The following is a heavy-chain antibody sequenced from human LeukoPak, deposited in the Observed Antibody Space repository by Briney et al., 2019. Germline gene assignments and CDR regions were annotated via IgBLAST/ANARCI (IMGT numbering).Heavy chain of an antibody. CDR3: ARGTSSGYDSTPFDY. V-gene: IGHV4-34*01. J-gene: IGHJ4*02. Sequence: SETLSLTCAVYGGSFSGYYWSWIRQPPGKGLEWIGEINHSGSINYNPSLKSRVTISVDTSKNQFSLKLSSVTAADTAVYYCARGTSSGYDSTPFDYWGQGTLVTVSS. CDR2: INHSGSI. D-gene: IGHD5-12*01. CDR1: GGSFSGYY.